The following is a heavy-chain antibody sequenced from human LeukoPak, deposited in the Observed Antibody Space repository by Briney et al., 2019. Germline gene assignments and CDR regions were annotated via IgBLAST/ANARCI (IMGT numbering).Heavy chain of an antibody. CDR2: INHSGST. V-gene: IGHV4-34*01. D-gene: IGHD6-13*01. CDR1: GGSFSDYY. CDR3: ARKGDSSRLFFFYY. J-gene: IGHJ4*02. Sequence: SETLSLTCAVNGGSFSDYYWSWIRQPPGKGLEWIGEINHSGSTNYNSSLKSRVTISVDTSKNQFSLKLSSVTAADTAVYYCARKGDSSRLFFFYYRGQGTLVTGFS.